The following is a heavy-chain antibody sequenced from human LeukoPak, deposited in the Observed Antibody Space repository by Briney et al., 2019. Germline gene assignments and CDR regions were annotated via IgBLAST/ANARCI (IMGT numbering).Heavy chain of an antibody. Sequence: PGGSLRLSCAASGVTFSDYAMSWVRQAPGKGLEWVSAVGGSGRTTFYADSVKGRFTISRDNSKNTLYLQMNSLRAEDTAAYYCAKLPTSATADDYWGQGTPVTVSS. V-gene: IGHV3-23*01. CDR2: VGGSGRTT. CDR1: GVTFSDYA. D-gene: IGHD5-24*01. CDR3: AKLPTSATADDY. J-gene: IGHJ4*02.